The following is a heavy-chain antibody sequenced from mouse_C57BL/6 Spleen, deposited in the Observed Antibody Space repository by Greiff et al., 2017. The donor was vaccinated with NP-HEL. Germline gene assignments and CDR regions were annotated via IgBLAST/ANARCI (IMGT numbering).Heavy chain of an antibody. V-gene: IGHV7-3*01. J-gene: IGHJ4*01. CDR1: GFTFTDYY. CDR3: ARYPVGYAMDY. CDR2: IRNKANGYTK. Sequence: DVQLVESGGGLVQPGGSLSLSCAASGFTFTDYYMSWVRQPPGKALEWLGFIRNKANGYTKEYSASVKGRFTISRDNSQSILYLQMNALRAEDSATYYGARYPVGYAMDYWGQGTSVTVSS.